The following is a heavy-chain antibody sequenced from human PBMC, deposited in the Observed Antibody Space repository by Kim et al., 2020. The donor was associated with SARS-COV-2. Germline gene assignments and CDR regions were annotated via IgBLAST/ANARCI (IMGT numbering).Heavy chain of an antibody. Sequence: ASVKVSCKASGYTFTSYDINWVRQATGQGLEWMGWMNPNSGNTGYAQKFQGRVTMTRNTSISTAYMELSSLRSEDTAVYYCATTQGPYYYDSSGSDAFDIWGQGTMVTVSS. D-gene: IGHD3-22*01. CDR1: GYTFTSYD. CDR3: ATTQGPYYYDSSGSDAFDI. J-gene: IGHJ3*02. CDR2: MNPNSGNT. V-gene: IGHV1-8*01.